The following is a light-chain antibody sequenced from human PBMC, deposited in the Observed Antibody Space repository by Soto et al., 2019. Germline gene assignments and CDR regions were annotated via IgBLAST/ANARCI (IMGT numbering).Light chain of an antibody. V-gene: IGKV3-11*01. CDR3: QQFRNWPWT. Sequence: EIVLTQSPATLSLSPGERATLSCRASQSVSNYLAWYQQKPGQAPRLLIYNGSNRDTGVPARISGSGSGTEFTLTISSLQSEDFEVYYCQQFRNWPWTFGQGTKVDIK. J-gene: IGKJ1*01. CDR2: NGS. CDR1: QSVSNY.